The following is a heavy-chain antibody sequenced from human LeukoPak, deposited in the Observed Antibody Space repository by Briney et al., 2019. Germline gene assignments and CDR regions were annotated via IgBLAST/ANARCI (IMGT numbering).Heavy chain of an antibody. CDR1: GGTFSSYA. J-gene: IGHJ6*02. Sequence: SVKVSCKASGGTFSSYAISWVRQAPGQGLEWMGRIIPILGIANYAQKFQGRVTITADKSTSTAYMELRSLRSDDTAVYYCARYPPHYYGSGSRTRYYYYGMDVWGQGTTVTVSS. CDR3: ARYPPHYYGSGSRTRYYYYGMDV. V-gene: IGHV1-69*04. CDR2: IIPILGIA. D-gene: IGHD3-10*01.